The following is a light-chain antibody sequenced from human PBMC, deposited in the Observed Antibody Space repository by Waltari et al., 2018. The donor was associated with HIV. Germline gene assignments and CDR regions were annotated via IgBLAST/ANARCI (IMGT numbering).Light chain of an antibody. Sequence: QSVLTQPPSASGTPGQNVTIPCSGNTSNIGTNIVNWYQQFPGAAPKLTIYSNNQRPSGVPARVSGSKSGTSASLAISGLQSEDEADYFCAAWDDTLNGLFGGGTKLTVL. CDR1: TSNIGTNI. V-gene: IGLV1-44*01. J-gene: IGLJ2*01. CDR2: SNN. CDR3: AAWDDTLNGL.